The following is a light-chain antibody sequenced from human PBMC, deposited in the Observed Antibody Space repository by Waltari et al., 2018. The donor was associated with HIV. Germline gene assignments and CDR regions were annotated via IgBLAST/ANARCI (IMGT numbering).Light chain of an antibody. CDR3: QQRTNWPPGTT. CDR1: QSVSNY. Sequence: EIVLTQSPATLSLSPGERATLSCRASQSVSNYVVWYQQKPGQAPRLLIYDASIRATGIPARFSGSGSGTDFTLTISSLEPEDFAVYYCQQRTNWPPGTTFGGGTKVERK. CDR2: DAS. J-gene: IGKJ4*01. V-gene: IGKV3-11*01.